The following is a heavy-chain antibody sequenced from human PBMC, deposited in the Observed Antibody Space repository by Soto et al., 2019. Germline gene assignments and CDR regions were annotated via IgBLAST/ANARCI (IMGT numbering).Heavy chain of an antibody. CDR2: IYGNTADI. CDR3: ARELQRALEV. V-gene: IGHV1-2*06. Sequence: ASVKVSCKASGYTFTSYYMHWVRQAPGQGPEWMGRIYGNTADIIYAQRFQGRVTMTADTSINTAYMELSGLSSDDTAVYYCARELQRALEVWGQAPTVTVSS. D-gene: IGHD1-26*01. J-gene: IGHJ6*02. CDR1: GYTFTSYY.